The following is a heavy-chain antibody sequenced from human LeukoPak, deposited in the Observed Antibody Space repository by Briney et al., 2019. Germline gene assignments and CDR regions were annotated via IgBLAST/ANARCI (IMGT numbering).Heavy chain of an antibody. Sequence: PSETLSLTCSVSGGPVTSYYWSWIRQPPGEGLEWIGYIYYRGSTNYNPSLKSRVTISVDMSKNQFSLKVGSVTAADTAVYYCAREVVTRDHNYGLDVWGQGTTVTVSS. V-gene: IGHV4-59*02. D-gene: IGHD2-21*02. J-gene: IGHJ6*02. CDR3: AREVVTRDHNYGLDV. CDR1: GGPVTSYY. CDR2: IYYRGST.